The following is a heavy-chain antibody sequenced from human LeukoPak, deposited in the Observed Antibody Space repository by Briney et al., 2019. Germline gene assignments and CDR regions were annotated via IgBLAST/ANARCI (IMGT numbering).Heavy chain of an antibody. CDR1: GDSISSSIW. CDR2: TYHSGST. CDR3: ATIRGGCSSTGCYFEN. V-gene: IGHV4-4*02. D-gene: IGHD2-2*01. J-gene: IGHJ4*02. Sequence: SGTLSLTCAVSGDSISSSIWWTWVRQPPGKGLEWIGETYHSGSTNYNPSLKSRVAISIDNSKNQFSLKLTSVTAADTAIYYCATIRGGCSSTGCYFENWGQGTLVTVSS.